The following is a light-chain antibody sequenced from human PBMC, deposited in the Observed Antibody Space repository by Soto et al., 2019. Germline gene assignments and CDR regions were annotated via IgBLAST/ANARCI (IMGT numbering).Light chain of an antibody. CDR2: KAS. V-gene: IGKV1-5*03. CDR1: QSISSW. CDR3: QEYNTLWT. J-gene: IGKJ1*01. Sequence: DIQMTQSPSTLSASLGDRVTITCRASQSISSWLAWYQQKPGKAPKLLIYKASTLQTGVPSRFSGSGSGLEFTLTISSLQPDDFATYYCQEYNTLWTFGQGTKVDTK.